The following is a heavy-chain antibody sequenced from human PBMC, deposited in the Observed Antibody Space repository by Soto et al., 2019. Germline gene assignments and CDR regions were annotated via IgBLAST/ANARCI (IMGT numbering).Heavy chain of an antibody. CDR2: INPSGDTT. V-gene: IGHV1-46*03. J-gene: IGHJ4*02. D-gene: IGHD3-10*01. CDR3: ASLGPWFGAPWRGQYFDF. CDR1: GYSVTSYY. Sequence: QVQLVQSGAEVRKPGASVKVSCKASGYSVTSYYIHWVRQAPGQGLEWMGIINPSGDTTTYAQRFLGRVTMTRDTSTNTIYMGLSSLRSEDTAVYFCASLGPWFGAPWRGQYFDFWGQGTLVTVSS.